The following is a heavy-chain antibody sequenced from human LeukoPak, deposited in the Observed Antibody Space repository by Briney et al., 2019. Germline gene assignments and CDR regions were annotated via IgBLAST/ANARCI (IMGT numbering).Heavy chain of an antibody. CDR3: AKAAVATGYHYTYYMDV. V-gene: IGHV3-30*02. J-gene: IGHJ6*03. D-gene: IGHD1-1*01. Sequence: GGSLRLSCAASGFTFTNYGMHWVRQAPGKGLEWVAFIRYDETKEFYADSVKGRFTVSRDNSKSTLYPQMNSLRPEDTGVYCCAKAAVATGYHYTYYMDVWGKGTTVTIS. CDR2: IRYDETKE. CDR1: GFTFTNYG.